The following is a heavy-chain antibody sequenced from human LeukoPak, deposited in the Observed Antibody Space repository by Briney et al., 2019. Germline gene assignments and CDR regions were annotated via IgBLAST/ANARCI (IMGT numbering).Heavy chain of an antibody. CDR2: IYYSGST. J-gene: IGHJ4*02. CDR1: GGSISSYY. V-gene: IGHV4-59*08. CDR3: ARRSDLFDY. Sequence: SETLSLTCTVSGGSISSYYWSWIRQPPGKGLERIGYIYYSGSTNYNPSLKSRVTISVDTSKNQFSLKLSSVTAADTAVYYCARRSDLFDYWGQGTLVTVSS.